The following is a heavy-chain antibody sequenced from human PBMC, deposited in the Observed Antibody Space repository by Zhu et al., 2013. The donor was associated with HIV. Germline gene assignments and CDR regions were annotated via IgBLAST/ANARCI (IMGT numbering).Heavy chain of an antibody. V-gene: IGHV4-34*01. J-gene: IGHJ4*02. CDR1: GGSFSGYY. D-gene: IGHD4-17*01. Sequence: VQLQQWGAGLLKPSETLSLTCAVYGGSFSGYYWSWIRQPPGKGLEWIGEINHSGSTNYNPSLKSRVTISVDTSKNQFSLKLSSVTAADTAVYYCARRLPVTTVVKGGFDYWGQGTLVTVSS. CDR3: ARRLPVTTVVKGGFDY. CDR2: INHSGST.